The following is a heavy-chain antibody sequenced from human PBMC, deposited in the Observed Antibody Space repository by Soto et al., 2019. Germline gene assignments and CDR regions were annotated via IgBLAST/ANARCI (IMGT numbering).Heavy chain of an antibody. CDR3: ARGRGYDYVWGSDRTYFDY. CDR2: INHSGST. CDR1: GGSFSGYY. V-gene: IGHV4-34*01. D-gene: IGHD3-16*02. Sequence: SETLSLTCAVYGGSFSGYYWSWIRQPPGKGLEWIGEINHSGSTNYNPSLKSRVTISVDTSKNQFSLKLSSVTAADTAVYYCARGRGYDYVWGSDRTYFDYWGQGTLVTVSS. J-gene: IGHJ4*02.